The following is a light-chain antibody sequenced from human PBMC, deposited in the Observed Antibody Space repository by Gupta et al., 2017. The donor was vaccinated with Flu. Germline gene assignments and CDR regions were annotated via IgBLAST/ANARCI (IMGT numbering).Light chain of an antibody. CDR1: VFTKQY. J-gene: IGLJ3*02. CDR3: QSADSSGTYWV. V-gene: IGLV3-25*03. Sequence: GQTARITCTGNVFTKQYVYWYQQKAGRAPVLLIYKDTERPSGIPLRFSGSMSGTTGTLTISGVQPEDEADYYCQSADSSGTYWVFGGGTKLTVL. CDR2: KDT.